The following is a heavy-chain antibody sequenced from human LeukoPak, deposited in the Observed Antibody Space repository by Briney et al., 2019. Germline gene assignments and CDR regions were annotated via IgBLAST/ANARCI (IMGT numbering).Heavy chain of an antibody. CDR3: AREWYYGY. Sequence: GGSLRLSCAASGFTFSSYAMSWVRQAPGKGLEWVSAISGSGGSTYYADSVKGRFTISRDDSKNTMYLQMNSLRVDDTAVYYCAREWYYGYWGQGTLVTVSS. V-gene: IGHV3-23*01. CDR2: ISGSGGST. CDR1: GFTFSSYA. D-gene: IGHD3-10*01. J-gene: IGHJ4*02.